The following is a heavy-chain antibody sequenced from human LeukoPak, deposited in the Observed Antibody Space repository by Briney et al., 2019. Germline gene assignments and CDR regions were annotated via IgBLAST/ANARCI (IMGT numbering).Heavy chain of an antibody. D-gene: IGHD6-19*01. V-gene: IGHV1-18*01. J-gene: IGHJ4*02. CDR3: ARSRAVAGTFDY. CDR1: GYTFTSYG. CDR2: ISAYNGNT. Sequence: GASVTVSCTASGYTFTSYGISWVRQAPGQGLEWMGWISAYNGNTNYAQKLQGRVTMTTDTSTSTAYMELRSLRSDDTAVYYCARSRAVAGTFDYWGQGTLVTVSS.